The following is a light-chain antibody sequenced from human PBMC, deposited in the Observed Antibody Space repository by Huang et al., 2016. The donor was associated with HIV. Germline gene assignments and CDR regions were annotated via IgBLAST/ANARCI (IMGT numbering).Light chain of an antibody. CDR1: ENIRRY. CDR2: SSS. Sequence: DIQMTQSPSSLSASVGNRVTITCRASENIRRYLNLYQQKPGKTPKLLSHSSSTLQSGFPSRFSGSGSGTDFTLTITSLQPEDFATYYCQGSLSIPHTFGQGTNLEIK. J-gene: IGKJ2*01. CDR3: QGSLSIPHT. V-gene: IGKV1-39*01.